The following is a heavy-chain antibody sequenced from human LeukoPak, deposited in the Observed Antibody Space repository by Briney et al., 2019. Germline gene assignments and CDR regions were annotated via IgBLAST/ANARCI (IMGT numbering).Heavy chain of an antibody. CDR1: GFTFSSYG. D-gene: IGHD3-10*01. CDR3: SRRRGVSWFDP. CDR2: IYYSGST. V-gene: IGHV4-59*01. J-gene: IGHJ5*02. Sequence: GSLRLSCAASGFTFSSYGMSWLRQPPEKGLEWVGYIYYSGSTNYNPSLKSRVTISVDTSKNQFSLKLSSVTAADTAVYYCSRRRGVSWFDPWGQGTLVTVSS.